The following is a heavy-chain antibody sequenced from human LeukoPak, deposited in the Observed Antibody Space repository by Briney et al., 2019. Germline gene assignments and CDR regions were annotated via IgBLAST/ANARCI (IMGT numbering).Heavy chain of an antibody. CDR3: ARELPVGIAAAGWFDP. J-gene: IGHJ5*02. CDR1: GYTFTGYY. Sequence: ASVKVSCKASGYTFTGYYMHWVRQAPGQGLEWMGWINPNSGGTNYAQKFQGRVTMTRDTSISTAYMELSRLGSDDTAVYYCARELPVGIAAAGWFDPWGQGTLVTVSS. D-gene: IGHD6-13*01. CDR2: INPNSGGT. V-gene: IGHV1-2*02.